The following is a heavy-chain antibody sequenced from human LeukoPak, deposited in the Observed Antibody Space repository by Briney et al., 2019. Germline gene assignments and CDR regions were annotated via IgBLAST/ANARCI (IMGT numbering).Heavy chain of an antibody. J-gene: IGHJ4*02. CDR1: GFTFSSYG. CDR3: AKDRDTAMVRVNPPFDY. V-gene: IGHV3-30*18. D-gene: IGHD5-18*01. Sequence: PGGSLRLSCAASGFTFSSYGMHWVRQAPGKGLEWVAVISYGGSNKYYADSVKGRFTISRDNSKNTLYLQMNSLRAEDTAVYYCAKDRDTAMVRVNPPFDYWGQGTLVTVSS. CDR2: ISYGGSNK.